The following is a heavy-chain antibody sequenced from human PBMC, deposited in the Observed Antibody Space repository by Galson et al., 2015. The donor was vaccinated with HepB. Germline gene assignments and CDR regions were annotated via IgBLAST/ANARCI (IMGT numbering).Heavy chain of an antibody. V-gene: IGHV3-30-3*01. J-gene: IGHJ4*02. CDR2: ISYDGSNK. CDR1: GFTFSSYA. CDR3: ARPKLAPFDY. Sequence: SLRLSCAASGFTFSSYAMHWVRQAPGKGLEWVAVISYDGSNKYYADSVKGRFTISRDNSKNTLYLQMNSLRAEDTAVYYCARPKLAPFDYWGQGTLVTVSS. D-gene: IGHD6-13*01.